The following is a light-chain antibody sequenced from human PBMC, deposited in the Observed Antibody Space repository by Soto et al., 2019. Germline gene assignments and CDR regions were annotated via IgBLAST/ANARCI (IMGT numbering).Light chain of an antibody. CDR2: DAS. V-gene: IGKV3-11*01. CDR1: QSVGSY. CDR3: QQRHNWPPTIT. Sequence: EIVLTQSPATLSLSPGDRVTLSCRASQSVGSYLAWYQQKPGQAPRLLIYDASNRATGIPPRFSGSASGTDFTLTISSQEPEDFAVYYCQQRHNWPPTITFGQGTRLEIK. J-gene: IGKJ5*01.